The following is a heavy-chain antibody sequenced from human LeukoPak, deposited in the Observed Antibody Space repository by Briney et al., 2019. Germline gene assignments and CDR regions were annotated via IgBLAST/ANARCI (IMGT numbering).Heavy chain of an antibody. V-gene: IGHV4-39*02. CDR3: ARESEAAAGIDY. J-gene: IGHJ4*02. D-gene: IGHD6-13*01. CDR1: GLTFSNYW. CDR2: ISYSGST. Sequence: GSLRLSCAASGLTFSNYWMSWVRQAPGKGLEWIGSISYSGSTYYNPSLKSRVTISVDTSKNQFSLKLSSVTAADTAVYYCARESEAAAGIDYWGQGTLVTVSS.